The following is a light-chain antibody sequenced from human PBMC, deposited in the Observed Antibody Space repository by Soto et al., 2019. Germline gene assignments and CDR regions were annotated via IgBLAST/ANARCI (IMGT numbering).Light chain of an antibody. Sequence: TQMTQSPSSLSGSVGDRVTISCQASQDMSNYLNWYQQKPGKAPKLLIFAASSLQSGIPSRFSGSRSGPDFTLTISRLHPEDFATYYCQLSYSSPPTFGQGTKVDTK. CDR1: QDMSNY. J-gene: IGKJ1*01. CDR3: QLSYSSPPT. CDR2: AAS. V-gene: IGKV1-39*01.